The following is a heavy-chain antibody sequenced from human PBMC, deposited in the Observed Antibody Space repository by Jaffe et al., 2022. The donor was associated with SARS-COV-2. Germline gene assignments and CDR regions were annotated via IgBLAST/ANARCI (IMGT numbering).Heavy chain of an antibody. Sequence: EVQLVESGGGLVQPGGSLRLSCAASGFNFRVYWMHWVRQAPGKGLVWVSRIDSDGSGTPYADAVKGRFTISRDNAKNTLYLQMNSLRAEDTAVYYCVRGAGSNAFDIWGQGTMVTVSS. CDR2: IDSDGSGT. V-gene: IGHV3-74*01. J-gene: IGHJ3*02. CDR3: VRGAGSNAFDI. CDR1: GFNFRVYW.